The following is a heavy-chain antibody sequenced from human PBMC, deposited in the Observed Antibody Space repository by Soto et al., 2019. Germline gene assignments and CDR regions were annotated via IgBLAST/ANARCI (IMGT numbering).Heavy chain of an antibody. D-gene: IGHD4-4*01. CDR2: IIPIFGTA. CDR3: ASPGTVTTGLYYYYGMDV. J-gene: IGHJ6*01. CDR1: RGPLSSYA. V-gene: IGHV1-69*06. Sequence: SVKVCFKASRGPLSSYAMRLVRQAPGQGVEWMGGIIPIFGTANYAQKFHGRVTITADKSTSTAYMELSRLRSEDTAVYYCASPGTVTTGLYYYYGMDVWGQGTTVTVSS.